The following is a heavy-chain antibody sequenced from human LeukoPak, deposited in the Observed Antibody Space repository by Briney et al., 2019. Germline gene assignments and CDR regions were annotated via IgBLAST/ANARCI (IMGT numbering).Heavy chain of an antibody. J-gene: IGHJ4*02. V-gene: IGHV1-18*01. CDR2: INPSGGST. D-gene: IGHD1-26*01. Sequence: ASVKVSCKASGYTFTSYGISWVRQAPGQGLEWMGIINPSGGSTSYAQKFQGRVTMTTDTSTSTAYMELRSLRSDDTAVYYCARARELRCFDYWGQGTLVTVSS. CDR1: GYTFTSYG. CDR3: ARARELRCFDY.